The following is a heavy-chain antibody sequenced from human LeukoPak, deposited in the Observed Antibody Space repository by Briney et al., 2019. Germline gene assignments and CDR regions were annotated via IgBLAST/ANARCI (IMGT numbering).Heavy chain of an antibody. CDR2: ISYDGSNK. V-gene: IGHV3-30-3*02. CDR1: GFTFSSYA. J-gene: IGHJ6*02. CDR3: AKPPGRGYSSSRWDYYGMDV. Sequence: PGGSLRLSCAASGFTFSSYAMHWVRQAPGKGLEWVAVISYDGSNKYYADSVKGRFTISRDNSKNTLYLQMNSLRAEDAAVYYCAKPPGRGYSSSRWDYYGMDVWGQGTTVTVSS. D-gene: IGHD6-13*01.